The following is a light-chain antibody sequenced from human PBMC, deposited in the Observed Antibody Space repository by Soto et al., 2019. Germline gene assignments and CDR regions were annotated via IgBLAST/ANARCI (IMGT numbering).Light chain of an antibody. Sequence: QSVLTQPPSASGTPGQRVTISCSGSSSNIGSNTVNWYQQLPGTAPKLLIYSNNQRPSGVPDRFSGSKSGTSASLAISGLQSEDEADYYCAAWDDSRGYVFGTGTKVTVL. CDR2: SNN. V-gene: IGLV1-44*01. CDR3: AAWDDSRGYV. CDR1: SSNIGSNT. J-gene: IGLJ1*01.